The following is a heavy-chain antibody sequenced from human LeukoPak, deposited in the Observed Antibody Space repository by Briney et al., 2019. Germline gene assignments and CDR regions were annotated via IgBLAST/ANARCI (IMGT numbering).Heavy chain of an antibody. CDR2: ISSSSSYI. Sequence: GGSVRLSCAASGFTFSSYSMSWVRQAPGKGLEWVSSISSSSSYIYYAASVKGRFTISRDNAKNSLYPQMNSLRAEDTAVYYCARDYGGNSVYYYYMDIWGKGTTVTVSS. D-gene: IGHD4-23*01. CDR1: GFTFSSYS. V-gene: IGHV3-21*01. CDR3: ARDYGGNSVYYYYMDI. J-gene: IGHJ6*03.